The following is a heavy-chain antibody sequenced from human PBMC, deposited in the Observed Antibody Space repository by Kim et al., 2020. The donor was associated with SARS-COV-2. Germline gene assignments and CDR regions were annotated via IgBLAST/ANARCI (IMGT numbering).Heavy chain of an antibody. CDR3: ARRIDYYGYYDY. CDR2: IYYSGNT. Sequence: SETLSLTCTVSGDSINSYYWSWIRQPPGKGLEWIGYIYYSGNTNYNPSLKSRVTISLDRSKNQFSLKLSSVTAADTAVYYCARRIDYYGYYDYWGQGTLVTVSS. J-gene: IGHJ4*02. CDR1: GDSINSYY. D-gene: IGHD3-10*01. V-gene: IGHV4-59*08.